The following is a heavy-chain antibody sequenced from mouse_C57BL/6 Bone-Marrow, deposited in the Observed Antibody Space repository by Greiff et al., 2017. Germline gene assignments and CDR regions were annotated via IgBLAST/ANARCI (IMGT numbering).Heavy chain of an antibody. D-gene: IGHD1-1*01. CDR3: ARSICYYGSSYGWYFDV. V-gene: IGHV1-47*01. CDR1: GYTFTTYP. CDR2: FHPYNDDT. Sequence: QVHVKQSGAELEKPGASVKMSCKASGYTFTTYPIEWMKQNHGKSLEWIGNFHPYNDDTKYNEKFKGKATLTVDKSSSTVYLELSRLTSDDSAVYYCARSICYYGSSYGWYFDVWGTGTTVTVSS. J-gene: IGHJ1*03.